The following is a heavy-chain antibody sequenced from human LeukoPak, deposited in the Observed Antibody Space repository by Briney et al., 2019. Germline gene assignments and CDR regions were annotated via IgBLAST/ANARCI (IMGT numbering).Heavy chain of an antibody. CDR3: ARGYGYTFDY. J-gene: IGHJ4*02. CDR2: ISSSGGTI. V-gene: IGHV3-48*01. D-gene: IGHD5-24*01. Sequence: PGGSLRLSCAASGFTFSGYTMSWVRQAPGKGLEWVSYISSSGGTIYYADSVKGRFTISRNNAKNSLYLQMDSLRAEDTAVYYCARGYGYTFDYWGQGTLVTVSS. CDR1: GFTFSGYT.